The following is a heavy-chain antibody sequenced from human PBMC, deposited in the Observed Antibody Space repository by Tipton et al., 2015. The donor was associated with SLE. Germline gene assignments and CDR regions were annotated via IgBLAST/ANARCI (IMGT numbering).Heavy chain of an antibody. CDR1: GYTFTSYG. CDR2: ISAYNGNT. V-gene: IGHV1-18*01. Sequence: QSGAEVKKPGASVKVSCKAPGYTFTSYGISWVRQAPGQGLEWMGWISAYNGNTNYAQKLQGRVTMTTDTSTSTAYMELRSLRSDDTAVYYCARVGYYDFWSGSHYYYYYMDVWGKGTTVTVSS. D-gene: IGHD3-3*01. J-gene: IGHJ6*03. CDR3: ARVGYYDFWSGSHYYYYYMDV.